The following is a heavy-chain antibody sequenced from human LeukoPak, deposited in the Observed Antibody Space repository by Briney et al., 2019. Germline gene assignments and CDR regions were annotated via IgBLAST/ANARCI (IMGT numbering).Heavy chain of an antibody. CDR2: INHSGST. CDR1: GGSFSGYY. CDR3: ARGRRAYSSGATDY. J-gene: IGHJ4*02. D-gene: IGHD6-19*01. Sequence: SETLSLTCAVYGGSFSGYYWSWIRQPPGEGLEWIGEINHSGSTNYNPSLKSRVTISVDTSKNQFSLKLSSVTAADTAVYYCARGRRAYSSGATDYWGQGTLVTVSS. V-gene: IGHV4-34*01.